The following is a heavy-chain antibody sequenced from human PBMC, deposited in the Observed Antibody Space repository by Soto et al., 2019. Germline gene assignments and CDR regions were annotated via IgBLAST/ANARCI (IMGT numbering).Heavy chain of an antibody. CDR3: GRGPSPRAPAGGTPYYYAMDV. Sequence: GASVKVSCKASEYDFTAYDINWVRQASGQGLEWMGWMNPINGATGSARRFQGRVSMTRNTATATAYLELTSLRSDDSAVYFCGRGPSPRAPAGGTPYYYAMDVWGQGTTVTVSS. J-gene: IGHJ6*02. V-gene: IGHV1-8*02. CDR2: MNPINGAT. D-gene: IGHD2-2*01. CDR1: EYDFTAYD.